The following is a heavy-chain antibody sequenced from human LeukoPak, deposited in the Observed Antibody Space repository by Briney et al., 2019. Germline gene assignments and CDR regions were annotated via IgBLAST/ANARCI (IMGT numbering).Heavy chain of an antibody. J-gene: IGHJ4*02. Sequence: ASVKVSCKASGYTFTSYYMHWVRQAPGQGLEWMGRIIPILGIANYAQKFQGRVTITADKSTSTAYMELSSLRSEDTAVYYCARDIHSGSYDYWGQGTLVTVSS. D-gene: IGHD1-26*01. CDR1: GYTFTSYY. CDR2: IIPILGIA. V-gene: IGHV1-69*04. CDR3: ARDIHSGSYDY.